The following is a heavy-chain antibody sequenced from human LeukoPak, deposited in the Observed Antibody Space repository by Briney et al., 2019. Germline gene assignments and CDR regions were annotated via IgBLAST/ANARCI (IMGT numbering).Heavy chain of an antibody. CDR1: GYTFTSYG. CDR2: MNPNSGNT. CDR3: ARGASSTGRGGIFDY. D-gene: IGHD3-9*01. Sequence: ASVKVSCKASGYTFTSYGISWVRQAPGQGLEWMGWMNPNSGNTGYAQKFQGRVTMTRNTSISTAYMELSSLRSEDTAVYYCARGASSTGRGGIFDYWGQGTLVTVSS. J-gene: IGHJ4*02. V-gene: IGHV1-8*02.